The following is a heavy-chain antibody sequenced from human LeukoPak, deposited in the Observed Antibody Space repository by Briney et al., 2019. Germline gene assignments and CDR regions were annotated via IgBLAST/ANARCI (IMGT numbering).Heavy chain of an antibody. CDR2: IRYDGSNK. CDR1: GFTFSSYG. V-gene: IGHV3-30*02. J-gene: IGHJ4*02. CDR3: AKGGVVPAAKSRLYGQGSHFDY. Sequence: PGGSLRLSCAASGFTFSSYGMHWVRQAPGKGLEWVAFIRYDGSNKYYADSVKGRFTISRDNSKDTLYLQMNSLRAEDTAVYYCAKGGVVPAAKSRLYGQGSHFDYWGQGTLVTVSS. D-gene: IGHD2-2*01.